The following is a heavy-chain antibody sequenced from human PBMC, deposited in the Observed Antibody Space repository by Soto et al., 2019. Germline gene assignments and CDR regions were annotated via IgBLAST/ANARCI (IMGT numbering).Heavy chain of an antibody. J-gene: IGHJ4*02. V-gene: IGHV4-30-4*01. CDR1: GGSIRSGDYY. D-gene: IGHD3-3*01. CDR2: IYYSGRT. Sequence: SETLSLTCTVSGGSIRSGDYYWSWIRQPPGKGLEWIGYIYYSGRTYYKKSLKSRVTISVDTSKNQFSLKLSSVTAADSAGYYWARLSYGGNGGVDYWGQGTLVTVSS. CDR3: ARLSYGGNGGVDY.